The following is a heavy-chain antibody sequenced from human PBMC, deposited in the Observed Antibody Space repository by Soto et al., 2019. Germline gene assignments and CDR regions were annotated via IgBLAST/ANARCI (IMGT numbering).Heavy chain of an antibody. D-gene: IGHD4-17*01. J-gene: IGHJ3*02. CDR3: ARRTSDYGGSVGAFDI. Sequence: QLQLQESGSGLVKPSQTLSLTCAVSGGSISSGGYSWSWIRQPPGKGLEWIGYIYHSGSTYYNPALKSRVTISVDRSKNQFSLKLSSVTAADTAVYYCARRTSDYGGSVGAFDIWGQGTMVTVSS. CDR1: GGSISSGGYS. V-gene: IGHV4-30-2*01. CDR2: IYHSGST.